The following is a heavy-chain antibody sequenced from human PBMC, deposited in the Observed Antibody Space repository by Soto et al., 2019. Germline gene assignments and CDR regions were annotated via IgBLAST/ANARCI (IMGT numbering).Heavy chain of an antibody. V-gene: IGHV5-51*01. CDR2: IYPADSDT. CDR1: GDSFTDYW. Sequence: PGESLQISCRGSGDSFTDYWIGWVRHMPGKGLEWMGIIYPADSDTRYSASFQGQVPISADNSISTAYLQWSSLRASDTAVYYCARALTGTIHPHYFDHGGQGTLVTVSS. J-gene: IGHJ4*02. D-gene: IGHD1-7*01. CDR3: ARALTGTIHPHYFDH.